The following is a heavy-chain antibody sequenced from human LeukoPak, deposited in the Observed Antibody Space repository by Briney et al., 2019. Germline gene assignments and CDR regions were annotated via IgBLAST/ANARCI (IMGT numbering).Heavy chain of an antibody. D-gene: IGHD3-22*01. V-gene: IGHV1-18*01. CDR3: VRSRGDSSGYSFDY. CDR2: ISPYSGDT. Sequence: ASVKVSCKASGYTFTSIGISWVRQAPGQGLEWMGWISPYSGDTRYAQKVQGRVTMTRDTSISTAYMELRGLRSEDTAVYYCVRSRGDSSGYSFDYWGQGTLVTVSS. J-gene: IGHJ4*02. CDR1: GYTFTSIG.